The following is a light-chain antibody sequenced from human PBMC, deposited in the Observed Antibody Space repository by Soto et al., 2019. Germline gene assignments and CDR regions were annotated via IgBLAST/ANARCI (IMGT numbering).Light chain of an antibody. V-gene: IGLV2-14*01. CDR1: SSDVGGYNY. CDR2: EVS. Sequence: QSLLTQPASVSGSPGQSITISCTGTSSDVGGYNYVSWYQQHPGKAPKLMIYEVSNRPSGVSNRFSGSKSGNTASLTISGLQAEDEADYYCTSYTSSSTDADVVFGGGTKLTVL. J-gene: IGLJ2*01. CDR3: TSYTSSSTDADVV.